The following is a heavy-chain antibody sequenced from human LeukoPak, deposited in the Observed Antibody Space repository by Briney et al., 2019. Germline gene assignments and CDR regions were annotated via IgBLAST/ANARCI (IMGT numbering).Heavy chain of an antibody. J-gene: IGHJ3*02. D-gene: IGHD3-10*01. CDR3: ARIPRGLLNLDAFDI. CDR1: GFTFSSYW. CDR2: INSDGSST. V-gene: IGHV3-74*01. Sequence: GGSLRLSCAASGFTFSSYWMSWVRQAPGKGLVWVSRINSDGSSTSYADSVKGRFTISRDNAKNTLYLQMNSLRAEDTAVYYCARIPRGLLNLDAFDIWGQGTMVTVSS.